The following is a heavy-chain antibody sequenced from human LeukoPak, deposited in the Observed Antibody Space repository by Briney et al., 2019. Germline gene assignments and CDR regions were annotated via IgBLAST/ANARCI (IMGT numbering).Heavy chain of an antibody. V-gene: IGHV5-51*01. D-gene: IGHD2-21*02. CDR3: ARQRVVATAIRGYYYYYGMDV. Sequence: GESLKISCKGSGYSFTSYWIGWVRQMPGKGLEWMGIIYPGDSGTRYSPSFQGQVTISADKSISTAYLQWSSLKASDTAMYYCARQRVVATAIRGYYYYYGMDVWGQGTTVTVSS. J-gene: IGHJ6*02. CDR2: IYPGDSGT. CDR1: GYSFTSYW.